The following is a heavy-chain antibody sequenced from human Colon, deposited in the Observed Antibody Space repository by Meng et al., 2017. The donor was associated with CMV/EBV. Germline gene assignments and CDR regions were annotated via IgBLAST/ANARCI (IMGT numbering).Heavy chain of an antibody. CDR2: INQSGST. CDR1: GGSLSGYY. Sequence: QWQLQQWGAGLLKTSETLSLPCGVSGGSLSGYYWTWIRQSPGKGLEWIGEINQSGSTNYNPSLKSRVTVSVDTSKNQFSLRVTSVTAADSALYYCAREAGPFFGVIVYDSWGQGTLVTVSS. D-gene: IGHD3-3*01. J-gene: IGHJ4*02. V-gene: IGHV4-34*01. CDR3: AREAGPFFGVIVYDS.